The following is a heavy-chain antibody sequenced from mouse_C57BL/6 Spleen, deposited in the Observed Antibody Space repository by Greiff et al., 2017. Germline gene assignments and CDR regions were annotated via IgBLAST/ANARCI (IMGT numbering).Heavy chain of an antibody. CDR1: GFTFSSYG. J-gene: IGHJ2*01. CDR3: ARQGDGSSFDY. Sequence: EVQRVESGGDLVKPGGSLKLSCAASGFTFSSYGMSWVRQTPDKRLEWVATISSGGSYTYYPDSVKGRFTISRDNAKNTLYLQMSSLKSEDTAMYYCARQGDGSSFDYWGQGTTRTVSS. D-gene: IGHD2-3*01. CDR2: ISSGGSYT. V-gene: IGHV5-6*01.